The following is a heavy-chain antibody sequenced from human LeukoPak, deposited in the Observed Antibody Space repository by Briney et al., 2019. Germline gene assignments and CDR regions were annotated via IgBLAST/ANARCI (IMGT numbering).Heavy chain of an antibody. V-gene: IGHV3-33*01. D-gene: IGHD3-10*01. Sequence: PGRSLRLSCAASGFAFNTYAMHWVRQAPGQGLEWVALIWHDGSHKFYSNSVRGQFTISRDNSKNTVSLQMNNLRPEDTAVYYCARKIFGSGSYPDFWAQGTLVTASP. CDR2: IWHDGSHK. CDR3: ARKIFGSGSYPDF. CDR1: GFAFNTYA. J-gene: IGHJ4*02.